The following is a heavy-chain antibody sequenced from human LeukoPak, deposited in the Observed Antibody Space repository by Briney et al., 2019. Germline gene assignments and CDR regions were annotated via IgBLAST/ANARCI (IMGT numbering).Heavy chain of an antibody. CDR2: INPNSGGT. CDR1: GSTFTGYY. Sequence: ASVKVSCKASGSTFTGYYMHWVRQAPGQGLEWMGWINPNSGGTNYAQKFQGRVTMTRDTSISTAYMELSRLRSDDTAVYYCARSGLIVVVPAALDAFDIWGQGTMVTVSS. J-gene: IGHJ3*02. D-gene: IGHD2-2*01. CDR3: ARSGLIVVVPAALDAFDI. V-gene: IGHV1-2*02.